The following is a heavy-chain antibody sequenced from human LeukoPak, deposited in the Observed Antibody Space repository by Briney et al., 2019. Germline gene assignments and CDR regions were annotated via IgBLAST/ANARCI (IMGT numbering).Heavy chain of an antibody. V-gene: IGHV1-69*04. Sequence: EASVKVSCKASGGTFSSYTFSWVRQAPGQGLEWMGRIIPILGIANYAQKFQGRVTITADKSTSTAYMELSSLRSEDTAVYYWARDPGWSMVFVNFDYWGQGTLVTVSS. CDR1: GGTFSSYT. D-gene: IGHD2-8*02. CDR3: ARDPGWSMVFVNFDY. J-gene: IGHJ4*02. CDR2: IIPILGIA.